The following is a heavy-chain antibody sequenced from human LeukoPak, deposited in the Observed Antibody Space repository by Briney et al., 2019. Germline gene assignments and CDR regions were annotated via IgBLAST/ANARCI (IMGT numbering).Heavy chain of an antibody. V-gene: IGHV4-59*08. Sequence: SETLSLTCTVSGGSISSYYWSWIRQPPGKGLEWIGNIYHSGSTFYNPSLKSRVTISVDTSKNQFSLKLRSVTAADTAVYYCARRDIWDAFDIWGQGTMVTVSS. D-gene: IGHD3-9*01. J-gene: IGHJ3*02. CDR1: GGSISSYY. CDR3: ARRDIWDAFDI. CDR2: IYHSGST.